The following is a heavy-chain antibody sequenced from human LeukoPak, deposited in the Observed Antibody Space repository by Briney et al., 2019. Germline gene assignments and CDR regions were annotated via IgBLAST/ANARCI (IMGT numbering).Heavy chain of an antibody. V-gene: IGHV3-23*01. J-gene: IGHJ4*02. CDR3: AKLGRDYDFWSGYLN. CDR1: GFTFSSYA. Sequence: PGGSLRLSCAASGFTFSSYAMHWVRQAPGKGLEWVSAISGSGGSTYYADSVKGRFTISRDNSKNTLYLQMNSLRAEDTAVYYCAKLGRDYDFWSGYLNWGQGTLVTVSS. D-gene: IGHD3-3*01. CDR2: ISGSGGST.